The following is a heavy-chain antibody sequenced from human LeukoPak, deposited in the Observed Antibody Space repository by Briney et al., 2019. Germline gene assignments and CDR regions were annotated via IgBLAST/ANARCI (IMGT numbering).Heavy chain of an antibody. CDR1: GGSISSSRYY. J-gene: IGHJ5*02. CDR3: ARLAYCGGDYTCWFDP. CDR2: IYYSGST. Sequence: PSETLSLTCSVSGGSISSSRYYWGWIRQTPGKGLEWIWTIYYSGSTYYNPSLKSRVSISVDTSNNQFSLKLSSVTAADTAVYYCARLAYCGGDYTCWFDPWGQGTLVTVSS. D-gene: IGHD2-21*02. V-gene: IGHV4-39*01.